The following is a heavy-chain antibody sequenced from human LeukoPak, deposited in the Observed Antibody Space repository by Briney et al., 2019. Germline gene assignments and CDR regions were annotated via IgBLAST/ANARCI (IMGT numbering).Heavy chain of an antibody. CDR3: AELGITMIGGV. CDR1: GFAFSTCG. V-gene: IGHV3-23*01. Sequence: GGSLRLSCAASGFAFSTCGMSWVRQAPGKGLEWVSGIRGIGRTTYYADSVKGRFTISRDNAKNSLYLQMNSLRAEDTAVYYCAELGITMIGGVWGKGTTVTISS. CDR2: IRGIGRTT. D-gene: IGHD3-10*02. J-gene: IGHJ6*04.